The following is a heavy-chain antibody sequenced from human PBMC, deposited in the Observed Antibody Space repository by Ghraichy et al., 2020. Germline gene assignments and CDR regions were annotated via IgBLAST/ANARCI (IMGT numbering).Heavy chain of an antibody. V-gene: IGHV3-23*01. CDR2: ISGSSSST. J-gene: IGHJ4*01. Sequence: ISGSSSSTNYADSVKGRFTISRDNSKNTLYLQMNSLGAEDTAVYYCAKSSLVAAGTWPFDY. D-gene: IGHD6-13*01. CDR3: AKSSLVAAGTWPFDY.